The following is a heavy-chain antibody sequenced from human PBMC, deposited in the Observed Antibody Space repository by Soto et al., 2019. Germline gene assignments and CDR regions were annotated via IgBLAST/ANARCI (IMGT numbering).Heavy chain of an antibody. Sequence: SETLSLTGTVSGGSVSSGSYYWCWIRQPPGKGLEWIGYIYYSGSTNYNPSLKSRVTISVDTSKNQFSLKLSSVTAADTAVYYCAREIRSVAANPYWFDPWGQGTLVTVSS. CDR1: GGSVSSGSYY. V-gene: IGHV4-61*01. D-gene: IGHD2-15*01. CDR3: AREIRSVAANPYWFDP. J-gene: IGHJ5*02. CDR2: IYYSGST.